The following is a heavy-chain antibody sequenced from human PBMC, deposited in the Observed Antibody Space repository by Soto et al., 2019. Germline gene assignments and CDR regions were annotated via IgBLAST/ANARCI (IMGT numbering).Heavy chain of an antibody. V-gene: IGHV4-30-4*01. D-gene: IGHD6-13*01. CDR2: IYYSGST. CDR3: ATDALRGAAADP. Sequence: QVQLQESGPGLVKPSQTLSLTCTVSGGSVNSGDYYWSWVRQPPGKGLEWIGYIYYSGSTYYNPSLRSRVTISVDTSKNQFSLNLSSVTAAYSVLYYCATDALRGAAADPWGQGTLVTVSS. CDR1: GGSVNSGDYY. J-gene: IGHJ5*02.